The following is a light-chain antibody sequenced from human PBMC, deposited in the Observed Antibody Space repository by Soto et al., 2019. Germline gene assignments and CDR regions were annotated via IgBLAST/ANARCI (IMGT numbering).Light chain of an antibody. CDR3: QQYGSSPGP. Sequence: EIVLTQSPGTLSLSPGERATLSCRASQSVSHSYLAWYQQKPGQAPRLLIYSASSRTSGTPDRFSGSGTGTDFTLTISGLEPEDFAVYYCQQYGSSPGPFGQGTKVDI. CDR1: QSVSHSY. V-gene: IGKV3-20*01. J-gene: IGKJ1*01. CDR2: SAS.